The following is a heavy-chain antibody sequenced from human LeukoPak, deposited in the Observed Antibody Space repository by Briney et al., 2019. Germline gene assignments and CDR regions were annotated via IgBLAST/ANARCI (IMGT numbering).Heavy chain of an antibody. V-gene: IGHV3-20*04. CDR1: GFTFDDYG. D-gene: IGHD2-21*01. Sequence: QPGGSLRLSCAASGFTFDDYGMSWVRQAPGKGLEWVSGINWNGGSTGYADSVKGRFTISRDNAKNSLYLQVNSLRAEDTALYYCARDIRDSDIVVVIASPWGQGTLVTVSS. CDR3: ARDIRDSDIVVVIASP. J-gene: IGHJ5*02. CDR2: INWNGGST.